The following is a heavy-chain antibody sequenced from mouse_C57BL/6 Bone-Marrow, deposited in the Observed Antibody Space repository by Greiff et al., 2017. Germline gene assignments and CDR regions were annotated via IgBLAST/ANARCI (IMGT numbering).Heavy chain of an antibody. CDR3: ASQKVGSSYVITTRAGAMDY. CDR1: GYTFTSFW. V-gene: IGHV1-72*01. D-gene: IGHD1-1*01. Sequence: VQLQQPGAELVKPGASVKLSCKASGYTFTSFWMHWVKQRPGRGLEWIGRIDPNSGGTKYNEKFKSKATLTVDKPSSTAYMQLSRLTSEDSAVYDCASQKVGSSYVITTRAGAMDYWGQGTSVTVSS. CDR2: IDPNSGGT. J-gene: IGHJ4*01.